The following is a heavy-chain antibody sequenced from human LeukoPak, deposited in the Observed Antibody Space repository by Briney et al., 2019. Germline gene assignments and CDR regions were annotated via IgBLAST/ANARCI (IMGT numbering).Heavy chain of an antibody. Sequence: ASVKVSCKASGGTFSSYAISWVRQAPGQGLEWMGWISAYNGNTNYAQKLQGRVTMTTDTSTSTAYMELRSLRSDDTAVYYCARQTTGGYYYYYMDVWGKGTTVTVSS. J-gene: IGHJ6*03. CDR3: ARQTTGGYYYYYMDV. D-gene: IGHD4-11*01. V-gene: IGHV1-18*01. CDR1: GGTFSSYA. CDR2: ISAYNGNT.